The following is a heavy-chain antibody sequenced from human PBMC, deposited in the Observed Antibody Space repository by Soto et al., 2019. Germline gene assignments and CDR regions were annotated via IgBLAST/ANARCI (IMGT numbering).Heavy chain of an antibody. CDR3: ARRYGDSFDY. CDR1: GGSISSYY. D-gene: IGHD3-10*01. Sequence: QVQLQESGPGLVKPSETLSLTCTVSGGSISSYYWSWIRQPPGKGLEWIGYIYYSGSTNYNPSLKSRVPISVDTSKNQFSLKLSSVTAADTAVYYCARRYGDSFDYWGQGTLVTVSS. J-gene: IGHJ4*02. CDR2: IYYSGST. V-gene: IGHV4-59*08.